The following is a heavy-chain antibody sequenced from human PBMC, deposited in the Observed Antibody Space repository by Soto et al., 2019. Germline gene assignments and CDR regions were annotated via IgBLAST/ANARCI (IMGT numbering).Heavy chain of an antibody. CDR2: ISYDGSNK. V-gene: IGHV3-30*18. Sequence: GGSLRLSCAASGFTLSSYGMHWVRQAPGKGLEWVAVISYDGSNKYYADSVKGRFTISRDNSKNTLYLRMNSLRAEDTAVYYCAKDQGRFYYDSSGYDYWGQGTLVTVSS. CDR1: GFTLSSYG. D-gene: IGHD3-22*01. CDR3: AKDQGRFYYDSSGYDY. J-gene: IGHJ4*02.